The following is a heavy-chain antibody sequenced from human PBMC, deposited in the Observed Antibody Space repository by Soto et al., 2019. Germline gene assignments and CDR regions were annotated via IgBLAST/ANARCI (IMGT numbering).Heavy chain of an antibody. Sequence: EVQLLESGGGLVQPGGSLRLSCTASGFTFSSHAMTWVRQAPGKGLEWVSGLSDSGISIYYADSVKDRLTISRDNSKXXXXXXXXXXXXXXXXXYYCXXXXXXXYAGFFDLWGQGTLVTVSS. J-gene: IGHJ4*02. V-gene: IGHV3-23*01. CDR2: LSDSGISI. D-gene: IGHD2-8*01. CDR1: GFTFSSHA. CDR3: XXXXXXXYAGFFDL.